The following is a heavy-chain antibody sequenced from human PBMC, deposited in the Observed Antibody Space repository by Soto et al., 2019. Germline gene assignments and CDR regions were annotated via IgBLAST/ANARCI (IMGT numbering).Heavy chain of an antibody. Sequence: PGGSLRLSCAASGFXXSSYAMSWVRQAPGKGLEWVSAISGSGGSTYYADSVKGRFTISRDNSKNTLYLQMNSLRAEDTAVYYCANFISPVEAGAIFDYWGQGTLVTVSS. CDR2: ISGSGGST. V-gene: IGHV3-23*01. CDR3: ANFISPVEAGAIFDY. D-gene: IGHD1-26*01. CDR1: GFXXSSYA. J-gene: IGHJ4*02.